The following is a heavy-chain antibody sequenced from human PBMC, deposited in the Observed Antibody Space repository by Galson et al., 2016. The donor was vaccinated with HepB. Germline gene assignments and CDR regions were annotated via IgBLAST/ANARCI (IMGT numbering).Heavy chain of an antibody. Sequence: SLRLSCAASGFTFSDHFMDWVRQAPGKGPEWVARIRSEASDYSTDYAASVKGRFTIARDDSKNSLLLQMNSLKTEDTALYFCVRDSRTHFYDFWGQGTQVTVSS. D-gene: IGHD3-3*02. CDR1: GFTFSDHF. CDR2: IRSEASDYST. J-gene: IGHJ4*02. V-gene: IGHV3-72*01. CDR3: VRDSRTHFYDF.